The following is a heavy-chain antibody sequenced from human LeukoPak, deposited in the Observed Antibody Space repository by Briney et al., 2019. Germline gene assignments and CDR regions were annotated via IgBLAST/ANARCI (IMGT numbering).Heavy chain of an antibody. J-gene: IGHJ5*02. CDR3: ARAAAETGAFRDNWFDP. CDR2: ISYDGNNK. D-gene: IGHD6-19*01. V-gene: IGHV3-30-3*01. Sequence: GGSLRLSCVASGFTFSRYDVHWVRQAPGKGLEWVAVISYDGNNKIYADSVKGRFTISRDNSKNSLYLQMNSLRAEDTAVYYCARAAAETGAFRDNWFDPWGQGTLVTVSS. CDR1: GFTFSRYD.